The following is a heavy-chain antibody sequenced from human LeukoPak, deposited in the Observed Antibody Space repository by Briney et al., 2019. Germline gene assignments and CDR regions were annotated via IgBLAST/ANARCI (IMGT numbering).Heavy chain of an antibody. CDR3: ARGHRVRYYGSGSYTLGYYMDV. CDR1: GGSISSYY. CDR2: IYDSGST. Sequence: PSETLSLTCTVSGGSISSYYWSWIRQPPGKGLEWIGYIYDSGSTNYNPSLKSRVTISVDTSKNQFSLKLSSVTAADTAVYYCARGHRVRYYGSGSYTLGYYMDVWGKGTTVTVSS. V-gene: IGHV4-59*12. J-gene: IGHJ6*03. D-gene: IGHD3-10*01.